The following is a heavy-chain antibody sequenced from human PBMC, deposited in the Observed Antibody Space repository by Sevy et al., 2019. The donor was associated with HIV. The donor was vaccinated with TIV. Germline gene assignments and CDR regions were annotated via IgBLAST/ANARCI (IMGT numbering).Heavy chain of an antibody. CDR2: ISYDGSNK. J-gene: IGHJ6*02. CDR3: AREGLDGSGYSGGGWDYYYYGMDV. D-gene: IGHD3-22*01. V-gene: IGHV3-30-3*01. CDR1: GFTFSSYA. Sequence: GGSPRLSCAASGFTFSSYAMHWVRQAPGKGLEWVAVISYDGSNKYYADSVKGRFTISRDNSKNTLYLQMNSLRAEDTAVYYCAREGLDGSGYSGGGWDYYYYGMDVWGQGTTVTVSS.